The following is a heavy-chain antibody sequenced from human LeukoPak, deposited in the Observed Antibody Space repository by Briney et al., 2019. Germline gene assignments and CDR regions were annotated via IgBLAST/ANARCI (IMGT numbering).Heavy chain of an antibody. Sequence: PSETLSLTCTVSGDSMKSYYWSWIRQPPGKGLEWIGYIYSSGSTNYNPSLKSRVTISLDTSKNQFSLKLSFVTAADTAVYYCARGVAAPGTGGLSWFDPWGQGTLVTVSS. CDR1: GDSMKSYY. J-gene: IGHJ5*02. CDR3: ARGVAAPGTGGLSWFDP. CDR2: IYSSGST. D-gene: IGHD6-13*01. V-gene: IGHV4-59*01.